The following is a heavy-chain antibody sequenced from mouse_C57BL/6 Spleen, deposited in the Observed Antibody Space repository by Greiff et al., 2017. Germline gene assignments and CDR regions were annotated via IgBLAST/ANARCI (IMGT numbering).Heavy chain of an antibody. V-gene: IGHV1-80*01. J-gene: IGHJ3*01. D-gene: IGHD2-4*01. CDR1: GYAFSSYW. Sequence: PLQQSGAELVKPGASVKISCKASGYAFSSYWMNWVKQRPGKGLEWIGQIYPGDGDTNYNGKFKGKATLTADKSYSTAYMQLSSLTSEDSAVYFCARYDYDDGAFAYWGQGTLVTVSA. CDR3: ARYDYDDGAFAY. CDR2: IYPGDGDT.